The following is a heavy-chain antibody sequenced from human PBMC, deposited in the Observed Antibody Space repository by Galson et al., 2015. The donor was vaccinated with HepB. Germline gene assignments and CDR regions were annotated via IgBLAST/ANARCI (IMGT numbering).Heavy chain of an antibody. CDR1: AYTLTSSH. CDR2: INRDGGTP. Sequence: SVKVSCKASAYTLTSSHMHWVRQAPGQGPDWMGMINRDGGTPTYAQKVQGRVTMTRDTSTSTVYMELSSLSSVTAADTAIYYCARDWIRDGASYYFDYWGQGTLVTVSS. V-gene: IGHV1-46*01. D-gene: IGHD5-24*01. J-gene: IGHJ4*02. CDR3: ARDWIRDGASYYFDY.